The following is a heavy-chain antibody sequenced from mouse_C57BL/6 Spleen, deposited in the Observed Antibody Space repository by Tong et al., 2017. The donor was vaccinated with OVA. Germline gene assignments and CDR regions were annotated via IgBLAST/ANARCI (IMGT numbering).Heavy chain of an antibody. J-gene: IGHJ1*03. V-gene: IGHV1-82*01. Sequence: QLQESGPELVKPGASVKISCKASAYAFSSSWMNWVKQRPGKGLEWIGRIYPGDGDTNYNGKFKGKATLTADKSSSTAYKELSSLTTEESAVYVCARSMVTNLRDWYFDVWGTGTTVTVSS. CDR2: IYPGDGDT. D-gene: IGHD2-3*01. CDR3: ARSMVTNLRDWYFDV. CDR1: AYAFSSSW.